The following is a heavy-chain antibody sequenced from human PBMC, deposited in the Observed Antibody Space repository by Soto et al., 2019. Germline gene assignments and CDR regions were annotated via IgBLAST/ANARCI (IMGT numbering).Heavy chain of an antibody. V-gene: IGHV4-31*03. D-gene: IGHD3-10*01. CDR2: IYYSGST. J-gene: IGHJ6*03. CDR1: GGSISSGGYY. Sequence: SETLSLTCTVSGGSISSGGYYWSWIRQHPGKGLEWIGYIYYSGSTYYNPSLKSRVTISVDTSKNQFSLKLSSVTAADTAVYYCARAPPPAGELSPLYYYYYYMDVWGKGTTVTVSS. CDR3: ARAPPPAGELSPLYYYYYYMDV.